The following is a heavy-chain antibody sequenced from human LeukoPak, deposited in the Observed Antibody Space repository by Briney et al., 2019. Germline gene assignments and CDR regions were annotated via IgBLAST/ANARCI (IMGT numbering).Heavy chain of an antibody. CDR2: INPNSGGT. V-gene: IGHV1-2*02. CDR3: AAPLGATEAFDY. CDR1: GYIFTGYY. D-gene: IGHD1-26*01. Sequence: ASVKVSCKASGYIFTGYYMHWVRQAPGQGLEWMGWINPNSGGTNYAQKFQGRVTMTRDTSIRTAYMELSRLRSDDTAVYYCAAPLGATEAFDYWGQGTPVTVSS. J-gene: IGHJ4*02.